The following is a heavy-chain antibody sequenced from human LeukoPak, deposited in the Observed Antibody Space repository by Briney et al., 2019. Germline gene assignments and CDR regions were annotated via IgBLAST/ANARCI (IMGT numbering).Heavy chain of an antibody. D-gene: IGHD5-18*01. J-gene: IGHJ3*02. V-gene: IGHV1-18*01. Sequence: ASVKVSCKASGYTFTSYDINWVRQATGQGLEWMGWISAYSGNTNYAQKLQGRVTMTTDTSTSTAYMELRSLRSDDTAVYYCARDGYSYGDAFDIWGQGTMVTVSS. CDR2: ISAYSGNT. CDR1: GYTFTSYD. CDR3: ARDGYSYGDAFDI.